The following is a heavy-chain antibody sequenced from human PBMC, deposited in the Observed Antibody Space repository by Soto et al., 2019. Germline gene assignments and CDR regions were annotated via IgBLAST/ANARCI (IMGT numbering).Heavy chain of an antibody. V-gene: IGHV3-48*03. CDR1: GFTFSSYE. D-gene: IGHD2-2*01. Sequence: PGGSLRLSCAASGFTFSSYEMNWVRQAPGKGLEWVSYISSSGSTIYYADSVKGRFTISRDNAKNSLYLQMNSLRAEDTAVYYCAGDAVVPAAIAPRGYYGMDVWGQGTTVTVSS. CDR3: AGDAVVPAAIAPRGYYGMDV. CDR2: ISSSGSTI. J-gene: IGHJ6*02.